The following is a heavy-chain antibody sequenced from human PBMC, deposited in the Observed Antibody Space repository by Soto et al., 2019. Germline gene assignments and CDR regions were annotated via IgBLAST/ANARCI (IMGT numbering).Heavy chain of an antibody. CDR1: GFTFSSYA. J-gene: IGHJ5*02. CDR2: ISYDGSNK. V-gene: IGHV3-30-3*01. Sequence: QVQLVESGGGVVQPGRSLRLSCAASGFTFSSYAMHWVRQAPGKGLEWVAVISYDGSNKYYADSVKGRFTISRDNSKNTLYLQMNSLRAEDTAVYYCARDRGIAAAGTGWFDPWGQGTLVTVSS. D-gene: IGHD6-13*01. CDR3: ARDRGIAAAGTGWFDP.